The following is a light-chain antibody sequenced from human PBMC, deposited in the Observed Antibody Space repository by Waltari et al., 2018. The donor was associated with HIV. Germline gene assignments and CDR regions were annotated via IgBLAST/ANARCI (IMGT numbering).Light chain of an antibody. CDR2: QIS. CDR3: MQAKRSYT. V-gene: IGKV2-24*01. CDR1: ESLVHSDGTTH. J-gene: IGKJ2*01. Sequence: DIVLTQTPLPSPVTLGQPASFSCRSSESLVHSDGTTHLSWLHQRPGQPPRLLIYQISNRFSGVPDRFSGGGAGTVFTLKISRVEPEDVGIYYCMQAKRSYTFGQGTKLEIK.